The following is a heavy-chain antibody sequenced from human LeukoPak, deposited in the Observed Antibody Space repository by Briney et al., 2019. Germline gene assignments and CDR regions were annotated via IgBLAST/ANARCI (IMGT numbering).Heavy chain of an antibody. Sequence: AGGSLRLSCAASGFTFSSYGMHWVRQAPGKGLDWVAFIRNDGSTVKYVDSVKGRFTISRDNSKNTLYLQMNSLRAEDTAVYYCAKEGKIGYYFDYWGQGTLVTVSS. J-gene: IGHJ4*02. D-gene: IGHD3-10*01. CDR3: AKEGKIGYYFDY. V-gene: IGHV3-30*02. CDR2: IRNDGSTV. CDR1: GFTFSSYG.